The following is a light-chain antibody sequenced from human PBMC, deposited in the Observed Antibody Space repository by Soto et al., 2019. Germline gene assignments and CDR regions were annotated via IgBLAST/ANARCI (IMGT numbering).Light chain of an antibody. CDR1: SSNIGSNT. CDR2: NNN. Sequence: QAVVTQPPSASGTPGQRVTISCSGSSSNIGSNTVNWYQQLPGTTPKLLIYNNNQRPSGVPDRISGSKSGTSASLAISGLQSEDEADYYCAARDDSLNAGVFGGGTKLTVL. J-gene: IGLJ3*02. V-gene: IGLV1-44*01. CDR3: AARDDSLNAGV.